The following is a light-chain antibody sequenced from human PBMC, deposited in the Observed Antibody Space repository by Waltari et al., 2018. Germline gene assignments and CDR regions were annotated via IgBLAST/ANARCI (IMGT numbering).Light chain of an antibody. Sequence: QAALTQPRSVSGSPGQSVTISCTGTSSYIGGYNYVPWYQQHPGTAPKLMIYEVSKRPSGVSDRFSGSKSGNTASLTISGLQAEDEADYYCCSYAGSYTYIFGAGTRLTVL. CDR3: CSYAGSYTYI. J-gene: IGLJ1*01. CDR1: SSYIGGYNY. V-gene: IGLV2-11*01. CDR2: EVS.